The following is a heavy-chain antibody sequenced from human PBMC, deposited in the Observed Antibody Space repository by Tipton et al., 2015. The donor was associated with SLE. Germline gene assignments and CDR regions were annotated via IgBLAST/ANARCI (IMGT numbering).Heavy chain of an antibody. Sequence: SLRLSCAASGFTFSGSAMHWVRQASGKGLEWVGLIRSKANSYATAYAASVKGRFTISRDDSKNTAYLQMNSLKTEDTAVYYCTRLSYYDSSGYPEPVDYWGQGTLVTVSS. D-gene: IGHD3-22*01. J-gene: IGHJ4*02. CDR2: IRSKANSYAT. V-gene: IGHV3-73*01. CDR3: TRLSYYDSSGYPEPVDY. CDR1: GFTFSGSA.